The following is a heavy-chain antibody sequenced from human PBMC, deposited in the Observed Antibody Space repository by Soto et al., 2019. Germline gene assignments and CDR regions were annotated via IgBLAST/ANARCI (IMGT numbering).Heavy chain of an antibody. J-gene: IGHJ6*02. D-gene: IGHD3-10*01. Sequence: SVKVSCKASGGTFSSYAISWVRQAPGQGLEWMGGIIPIFGTANYAQKFQGRVTITADESTSTAHMELSSLRSEDTAVYYCARGARRITMVRGVIVPVVGYYYYGMDVWGQGTTVTV. CDR1: GGTFSSYA. CDR3: ARGARRITMVRGVIVPVVGYYYYGMDV. V-gene: IGHV1-69*13. CDR2: IIPIFGTA.